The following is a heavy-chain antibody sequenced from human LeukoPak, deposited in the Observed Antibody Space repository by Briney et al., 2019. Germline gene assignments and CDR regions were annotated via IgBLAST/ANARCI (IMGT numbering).Heavy chain of an antibody. CDR2: INPNSGGT. CDR1: GYTFTGYS. CDR3: ARDYRFFQEQVGPYYSYGLDV. V-gene: IGHV1-2*02. J-gene: IGHJ6*02. Sequence: ALVKVSCKASGYTFTGYSIHWVRQAPGQGLEWRGWINPNSGGTNYAQKFQGRVTMTRDTSINTAYMELSRLRSDDTAVYYCARDYRFFQEQVGPYYSYGLDVWGQGITVTVSS. D-gene: IGHD6-13*01.